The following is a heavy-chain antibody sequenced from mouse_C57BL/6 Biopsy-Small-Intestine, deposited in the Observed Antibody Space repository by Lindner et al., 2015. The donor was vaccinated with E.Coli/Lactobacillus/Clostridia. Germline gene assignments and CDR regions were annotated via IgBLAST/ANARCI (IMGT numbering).Heavy chain of an antibody. CDR3: AYGDYGYFDV. V-gene: IGHV1-81*01. D-gene: IGHD2-13*01. J-gene: IGHJ1*03. Sequence: QLQESGAELARPGASVKLFCKASGYTFTNYGICWLKQRTGQGLEWIGEIYRRSGNIYYNEKFKDKATLTADKSSNTAYMELRSLTSEDSAVYFCAYGDYGYFDVWGTGTTVIVSS. CDR1: GYTFTNYG. CDR2: IYRRSGNI.